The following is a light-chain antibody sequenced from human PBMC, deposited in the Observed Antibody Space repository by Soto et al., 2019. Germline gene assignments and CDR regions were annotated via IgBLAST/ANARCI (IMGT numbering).Light chain of an antibody. V-gene: IGKV3-15*01. Sequence: EIVMTQSPATLSVSPGERATLSCRASQSVSSNLAWYQQKPVQAPRLLIYGASTRANGIPARFSGSGSGTEFTLTISGLQSEDFAAYYCHQYNNWHPWAFGPGTKVDIK. CDR3: HQYNNWHPWA. J-gene: IGKJ1*01. CDR1: QSVSSN. CDR2: GAS.